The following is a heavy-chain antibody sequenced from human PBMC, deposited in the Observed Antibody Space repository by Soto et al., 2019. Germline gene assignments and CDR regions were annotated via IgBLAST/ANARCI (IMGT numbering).Heavy chain of an antibody. D-gene: IGHD1-1*01. J-gene: IGHJ6*02. V-gene: IGHV5-51*01. CDR2: IYPGDSDT. Sequence: GESLKISCKGSGYSFTSYWIGWVRQMPGKGLEWMGIIYPGDSDTRYSPSFQGQVTISADKSISTAYLQWSSLKASDTAMYYCARGREPDDTYYYYYGMDVWGQGTTVTVS. CDR1: GYSFTSYW. CDR3: ARGREPDDTYYYYYGMDV.